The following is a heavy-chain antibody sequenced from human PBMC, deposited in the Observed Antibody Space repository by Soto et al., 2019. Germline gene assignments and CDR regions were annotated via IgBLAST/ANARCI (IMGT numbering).Heavy chain of an antibody. Sequence: SETLSLTCAFSGGSISSSNWWSWFRQPPVKGLEWIGEIYHSGSTNYNPSLKSRVTISVDKSKNQFSLKLSSVTAADTAVYYCVRAHYYDSSAGVAYYHYGMDVWGQGTTVTVSS. J-gene: IGHJ6*01. CDR3: VRAHYYDSSAGVAYYHYGMDV. D-gene: IGHD3-22*01. CDR2: IYHSGST. CDR1: GGSISSSNW. V-gene: IGHV4-4*02.